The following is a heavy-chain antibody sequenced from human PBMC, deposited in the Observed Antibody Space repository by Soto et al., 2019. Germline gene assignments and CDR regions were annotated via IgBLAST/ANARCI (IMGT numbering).Heavy chain of an antibody. CDR2: ISPYDGST. V-gene: IGHV1-46*01. CDR3: ARGDGRGSSGFYYYYGMDV. CDR1: GFTFTNYF. J-gene: IGHJ6*02. Sequence: VQLVQSGAEVKKPGASVKVSCKASGFTFTNYFFHWVRQAPRQGLEWMGIISPYDGSTNNVQSLQGRVTMTSDTSTSTVYMELSSLRSEDTAVYYCARGDGRGSSGFYYYYGMDVWGHGTTVTVSS. D-gene: IGHD6-25*01.